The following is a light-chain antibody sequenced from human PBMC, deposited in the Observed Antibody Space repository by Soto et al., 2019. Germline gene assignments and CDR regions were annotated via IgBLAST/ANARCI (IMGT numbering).Light chain of an antibody. V-gene: IGKV3-20*01. CDR2: DAS. Sequence: EFVLTQSPGTLSLSPGERATLSCRASQTVRNNYLAWYQQKPGQAPRLLIYDASSRATGIPDRFSGGGSGTDFTPTISRLEPEDCAVYYCQQFSSYPLTFGGGTKVEIK. CDR1: QTVRNNY. J-gene: IGKJ4*01. CDR3: QQFSSYPLT.